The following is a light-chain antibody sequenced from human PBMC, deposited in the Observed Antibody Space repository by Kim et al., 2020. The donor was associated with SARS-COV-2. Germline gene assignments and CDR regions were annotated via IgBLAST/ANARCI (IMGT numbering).Light chain of an antibody. Sequence: RQRVTISCSGSSSNIGNNAVNWYQQLPGKAPKLLIYYDDLLPSGVSDRFSGSKSGTSASLSISGLQSEDVADYYCAAWDDSLNGVVFGGGTKLTVL. CDR2: YDD. J-gene: IGLJ2*01. CDR1: SSNIGNNA. CDR3: AAWDDSLNGVV. V-gene: IGLV1-36*01.